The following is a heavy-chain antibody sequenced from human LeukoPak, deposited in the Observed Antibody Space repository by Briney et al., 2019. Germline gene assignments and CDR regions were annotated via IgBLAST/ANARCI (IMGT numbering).Heavy chain of an antibody. CDR3: AKDSLGYCSSTSCSLHFDY. Sequence: GGSLRLSCAASGFTFSSYAMSWVRQAPGKGLEWVSAISGSGGSTYYADSVKGRFTISRDNSKNTLYLQMNSLRAEDTAVYYCAKDSLGYCSSTSCSLHFDYWGQGTLVTVSS. V-gene: IGHV3-23*01. CDR1: GFTFSSYA. J-gene: IGHJ4*02. CDR2: ISGSGGST. D-gene: IGHD2-2*01.